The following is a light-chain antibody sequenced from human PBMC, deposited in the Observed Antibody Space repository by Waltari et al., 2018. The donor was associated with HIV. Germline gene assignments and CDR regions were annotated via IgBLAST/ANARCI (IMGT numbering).Light chain of an antibody. CDR3: QQYFDVPVT. CDR1: QGIGNF. J-gene: IGKJ1*01. V-gene: IGKV1-NL1*01. Sequence: DIQMSQSPSSLSASVGDRVTITCRASQGIGNFLAWYQQKPGGALKLLLTAASTLETGVPSRFSGSASGTAFTLTINSLQPEDFGTYYCQQYFDVPVTFGQGTKVEIQ. CDR2: AAS.